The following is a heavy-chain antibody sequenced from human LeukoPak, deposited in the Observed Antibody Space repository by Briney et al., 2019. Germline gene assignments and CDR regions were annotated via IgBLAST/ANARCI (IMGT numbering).Heavy chain of an antibody. J-gene: IGHJ4*02. CDR2: VSPKTGDR. V-gene: IGHV1-8*01. CDR1: GYSFSNFH. D-gene: IGHD2/OR15-2a*01. CDR3: AVLQSHRPLDY. Sequence: ASVKISCKASGYSFSNFHINWVRQASGQGLEWIGWVSPKTGDRGYALKFQGRVTMTSDTSETTVYMEVRSLTSEDTAVYFCAVLQSHRPLDYWGQGTLVTVSS.